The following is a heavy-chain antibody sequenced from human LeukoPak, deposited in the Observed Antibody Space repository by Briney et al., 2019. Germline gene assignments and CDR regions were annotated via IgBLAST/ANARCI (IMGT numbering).Heavy chain of an antibody. CDR3: ARSGGSGFQLDS. D-gene: IGHD1-26*01. J-gene: IGHJ4*02. Sequence: PSDTLSLTCTVSGGSIGSYYWRWLRQPAGKGLEWIGRSYTTGSTNYNPSLKSRVTMSLDTSKNQLSLNLSSVTAADTAVYYCARSGGSGFQLDSWGQGTLVTVSS. CDR1: GGSIGSYY. CDR2: SYTTGST. V-gene: IGHV4-4*07.